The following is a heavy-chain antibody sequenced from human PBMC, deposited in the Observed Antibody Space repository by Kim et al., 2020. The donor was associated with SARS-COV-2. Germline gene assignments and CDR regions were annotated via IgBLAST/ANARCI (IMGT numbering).Heavy chain of an antibody. CDR1: GGSISSYY. CDR3: ARGTLDGGTYYDFWSGYYTGYNWFDP. J-gene: IGHJ5*02. CDR2: IYYSGST. V-gene: IGHV4-59*01. Sequence: SETLSLTCTVSGGSISSYYWSWIRQPPGKGLEWIGYIYYSGSTNYNPSLKSRVTISVDTSKNQFSLKLSSVTAADTAVYYCARGTLDGGTYYDFWSGYYTGYNWFDPWGQGTLVTVSS. D-gene: IGHD3-3*01.